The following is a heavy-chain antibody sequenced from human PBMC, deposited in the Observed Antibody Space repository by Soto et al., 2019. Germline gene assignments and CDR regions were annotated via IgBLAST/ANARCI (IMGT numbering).Heavy chain of an antibody. CDR3: AKPQVGANTTDHFDS. J-gene: IGHJ4*02. CDR2: ILYDGRKK. Sequence: QVQLVESGGGVVRPGRSLRLSCTASGFSFGTIAMHWVRQTPGKGLEWLAVILYDGRKKYYADSVKGRFTISRDNSNNTFYLEINSLSPADTAVCFCAKPQVGANTTDHFDSWGQGVLVIVSS. CDR1: GFSFGTIA. D-gene: IGHD1-26*01. V-gene: IGHV3-30*18.